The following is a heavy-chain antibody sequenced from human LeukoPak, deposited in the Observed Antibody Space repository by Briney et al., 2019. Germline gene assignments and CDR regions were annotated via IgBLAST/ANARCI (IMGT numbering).Heavy chain of an antibody. D-gene: IGHD3-10*01. J-gene: IGHJ4*02. CDR2: ISDSGSST. V-gene: IGHV3-23*01. CDR1: GFSFSTYA. CDR3: AKGFNYYGSGSIDY. Sequence: GGSLRLSCTVSGFSFSTYAMTWVRQAPGKGLEWVSAISDSGSSTYYADSVKGRSTISRDNSKNTLYLQMNSLKAEDTAVYYCAKGFNYYGSGSIDYWGQGTLVTVSS.